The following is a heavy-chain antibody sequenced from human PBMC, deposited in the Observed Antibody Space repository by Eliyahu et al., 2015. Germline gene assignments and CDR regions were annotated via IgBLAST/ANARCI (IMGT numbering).Heavy chain of an antibody. CDR3: ARVHQSLLLPYVFDY. CDR2: ISAXNGNT. CDR1: GYTFXSYG. Sequence: QVQLVQSGAEVKKPGAXVKVSCKASGYTFXSYGXSWVRQAPGQGLEWMGWISAXNGNTNYAQKLQGRVTMTTDTSTSTAYMELRSLRSDDTAVYYCARVHQSLLLPYVFDYWGQGTLVTVSS. J-gene: IGHJ4*02. D-gene: IGHD3-22*01. V-gene: IGHV1-18*01.